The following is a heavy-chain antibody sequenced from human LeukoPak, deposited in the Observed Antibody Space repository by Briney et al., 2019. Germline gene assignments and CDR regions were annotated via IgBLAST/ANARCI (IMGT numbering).Heavy chain of an antibody. D-gene: IGHD3-3*01. CDR3: ARVPTYYDFWSGYLYYFDY. CDR1: GFTFSSYW. Sequence: GSLRLSCAASGFTFSSYWMSWIRQPPGKGLEWIGEINHSGSTNYNPSLKSRVTISVDTSKNQFSLKLSSVTAADTAVYYCARVPTYYDFWSGYLYYFDYWGQGTLVTVSS. CDR2: INHSGST. V-gene: IGHV4-34*01. J-gene: IGHJ4*02.